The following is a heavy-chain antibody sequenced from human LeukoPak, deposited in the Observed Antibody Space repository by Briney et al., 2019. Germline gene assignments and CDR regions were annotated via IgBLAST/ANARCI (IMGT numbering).Heavy chain of an antibody. D-gene: IGHD1-26*01. Sequence: SETLSLTCAVYGGSFSGYYWSWIRQPPGKGLECIRKINHSRSNNYNPSLKSRVTISVDTSKNQFSLKLSSVTAADTAVYYCAREAGATTTYYFDYWGQGTLVTVSS. V-gene: IGHV4-34*01. J-gene: IGHJ4*02. CDR2: INHSRSN. CDR3: AREAGATTTYYFDY. CDR1: GGSFSGYY.